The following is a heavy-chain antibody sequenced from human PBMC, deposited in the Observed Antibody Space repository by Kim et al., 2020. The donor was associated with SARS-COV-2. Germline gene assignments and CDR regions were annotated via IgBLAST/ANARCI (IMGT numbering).Heavy chain of an antibody. CDR1: GFTFSDYY. CDR3: ARDSKPIWFGESRYYGMDV. J-gene: IGHJ6*02. D-gene: IGHD3-10*01. V-gene: IGHV3-11*05. Sequence: GGSLRLSCAASGFTFSDYYMSWIRQAPGKGLEWVSYISTGSSYTNYADSVKGRFTISRDNAKKSLYVQMNSLRAEDTAVYYCARDSKPIWFGESRYYGMDVWGQGTTVTVSS. CDR2: ISTGSSYT.